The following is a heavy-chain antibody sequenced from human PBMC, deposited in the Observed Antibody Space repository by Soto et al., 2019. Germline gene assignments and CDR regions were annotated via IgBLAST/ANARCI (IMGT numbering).Heavy chain of an antibody. D-gene: IGHD6-6*01. V-gene: IGHV3-9*01. CDR3: AKGGSSSGRYSDY. J-gene: IGHJ4*02. Sequence: EVQLVESGGGLVQPGGSLRLSCAASGFTFNDYAMHWVRQAPGKGLDWVSGINWNSGNIGYGDSVKGRFTISRDSAKNSLYLQMNSLRAEDTALYYCAKGGSSSGRYSDYWGQGTLVTVSS. CDR1: GFTFNDYA. CDR2: INWNSGNI.